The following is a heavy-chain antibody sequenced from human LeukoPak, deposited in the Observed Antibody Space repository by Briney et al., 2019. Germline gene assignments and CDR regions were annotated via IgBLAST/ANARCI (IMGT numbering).Heavy chain of an antibody. CDR1: GFTFSSYA. V-gene: IGHV3-23*01. Sequence: GGSLRLSCAASGFTFSSYAMSWVRQAPGKGLEWVSTIISSGGSTFYADSVKGRFTTSRDYSKNTLYLQMSSLRAEDTAIYYCAKAGGSSGRFGEYFFDYWGQGTLVTVSS. CDR3: AKAGGSSGRFGEYFFDY. CDR2: IISSGGST. D-gene: IGHD6-19*01. J-gene: IGHJ4*02.